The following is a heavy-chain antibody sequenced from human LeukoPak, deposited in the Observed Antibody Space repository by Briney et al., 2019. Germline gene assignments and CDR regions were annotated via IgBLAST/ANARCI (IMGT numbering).Heavy chain of an antibody. J-gene: IGHJ4*02. V-gene: IGHV3-11*04. CDR1: GFTFSDYY. Sequence: GGSLRLSCAASGFTFSDYYMSWIRQAPGKGLEWVSYITSSGTTIYYADSVKGRFTISRDNAKNSLYLQMNSLRAEDTAVYYCGSTRYSSGWYSVYWGQGTLVTGSA. CDR2: ITSSGTTI. D-gene: IGHD6-19*01. CDR3: GSTRYSSGWYSVY.